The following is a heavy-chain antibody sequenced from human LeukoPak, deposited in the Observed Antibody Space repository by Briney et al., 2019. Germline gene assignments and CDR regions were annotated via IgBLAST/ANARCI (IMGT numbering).Heavy chain of an antibody. CDR1: GYTFTGYY. Sequence: VASVKVSCKASGYTFTGYYMHWVRQAPGQGLEWMGWINPDSGGTNYAQKFQGRVTMTRDTSISTAYMELSRLRSDDTAVYYCARSMDIAVSWGGYWGQGTLVTVSS. CDR2: INPDSGGT. CDR3: ARSMDIAVSWGGY. D-gene: IGHD5-12*01. J-gene: IGHJ4*02. V-gene: IGHV1-2*02.